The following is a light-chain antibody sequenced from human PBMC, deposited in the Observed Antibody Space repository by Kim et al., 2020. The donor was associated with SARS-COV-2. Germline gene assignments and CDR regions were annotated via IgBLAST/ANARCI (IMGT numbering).Light chain of an antibody. Sequence: EIVMTQSPATLSVSPGERATLSCRASQSVRSNLAWYQQKASQAPSLIIYSASTRATGVPARFSGSGSGTEFTLTISSLQSEDFAVYYCQQYTNWPPEYTFGQGTKLEI. CDR1: QSVRSN. CDR2: SAS. V-gene: IGKV3-15*01. CDR3: QQYTNWPPEYT. J-gene: IGKJ2*01.